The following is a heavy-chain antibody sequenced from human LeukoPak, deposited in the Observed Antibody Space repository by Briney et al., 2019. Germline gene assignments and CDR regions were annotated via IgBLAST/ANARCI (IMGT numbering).Heavy chain of an antibody. CDR1: GFTFSDYY. D-gene: IGHD5-18*01. Sequence: GGSLRLSCAASGFTFSDYYMSWIRQAPGKGLEWVSSISSSSYIYYADSVEGRFTISRDNAKNSLYLQMNSLRAEDTAVYYCASSLVAGYYYYNYYYMDVWGKGTTVTVSS. J-gene: IGHJ6*03. CDR3: ASSLVAGYYYYNYYYMDV. CDR2: ISSSSYI. V-gene: IGHV3-69-1*01.